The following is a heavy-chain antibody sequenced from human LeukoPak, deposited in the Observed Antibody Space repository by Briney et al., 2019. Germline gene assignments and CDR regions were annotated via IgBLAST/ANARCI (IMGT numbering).Heavy chain of an antibody. D-gene: IGHD3-10*01. CDR3: ARASGPIWFGELLDYYYYGMDV. Sequence: ASVKVSCKASGYTFTSYGISWVRQAPGQGLEWMGWISAYNGNTNYAQKLQGRVTMTTDTSTSTAYMELRSLRSDDTAVYYCARASGPIWFGELLDYYYYGMDVWGQGTTVTVSS. J-gene: IGHJ6*02. V-gene: IGHV1-18*01. CDR2: ISAYNGNT. CDR1: GYTFTSYG.